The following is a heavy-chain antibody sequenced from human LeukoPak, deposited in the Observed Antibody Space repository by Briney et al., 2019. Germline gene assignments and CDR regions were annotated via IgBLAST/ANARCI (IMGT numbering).Heavy chain of an antibody. Sequence: GGSLRLSCAASGFTVSSNYMSWVRQAPGKGLEWVSVIYSGGSTYYADSVKGRFTISRDNSKNTLYLQMNSLRAEDTAVYYCARGQQWLVHAFDIWGQGTMVTVSS. CDR1: GFTVSSNY. CDR3: ARGQQWLVHAFDI. CDR2: IYSGGST. J-gene: IGHJ3*02. V-gene: IGHV3-66*01. D-gene: IGHD6-19*01.